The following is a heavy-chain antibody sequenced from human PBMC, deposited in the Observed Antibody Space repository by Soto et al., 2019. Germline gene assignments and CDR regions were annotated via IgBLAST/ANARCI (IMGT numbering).Heavy chain of an antibody. J-gene: IGHJ4*02. CDR1: GGSISSGGYY. D-gene: IGHD3-3*01. Sequence: SETLSLTCTVSGGSISSGGYYWSWIRQHPGKGLEWIGYIYYSGSTYYNPSLKSRVTISVDTSKNQFSLKLSSVTAADTAVYYCARDYDFWSGSEDYWGQGTLVTVSS. V-gene: IGHV4-31*03. CDR3: ARDYDFWSGSEDY. CDR2: IYYSGST.